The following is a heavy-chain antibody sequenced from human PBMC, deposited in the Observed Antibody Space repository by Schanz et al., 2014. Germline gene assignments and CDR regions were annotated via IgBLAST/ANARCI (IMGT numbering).Heavy chain of an antibody. CDR1: GFTFTGHW. J-gene: IGHJ3*01. Sequence: VQLVESGGGVVQPGRSVRLSCAASGFTFTGHWMSWVRQAPGKGLEWVANIKEDGSKKYYVDSVRGRFTISRDNAKNSLYLQLNSLTAEDTAVYHCARDSRYCTGVDCKGDAFDLWGQGTLVTVSS. CDR2: IKEDGSKK. V-gene: IGHV3-7*01. D-gene: IGHD2-8*02. CDR3: ARDSRYCTGVDCKGDAFDL.